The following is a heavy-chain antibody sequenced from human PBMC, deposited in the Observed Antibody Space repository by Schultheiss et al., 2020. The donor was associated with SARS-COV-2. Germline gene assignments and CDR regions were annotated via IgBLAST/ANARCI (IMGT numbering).Heavy chain of an antibody. D-gene: IGHD1-26*01. CDR2: IYYSGST. CDR1: GGSISSGGYY. Sequence: SQTLSLTCTVSGGSISSGGYYWSWIRQHPGKGLEWIGYIYYSGSTYYNPSLKSRVTISVDTSKNQFSLKLSSVTAADTAVYYCARMDTIVGAIAYFDYWGQGTLVTVAS. J-gene: IGHJ4*02. V-gene: IGHV4-31*03. CDR3: ARMDTIVGAIAYFDY.